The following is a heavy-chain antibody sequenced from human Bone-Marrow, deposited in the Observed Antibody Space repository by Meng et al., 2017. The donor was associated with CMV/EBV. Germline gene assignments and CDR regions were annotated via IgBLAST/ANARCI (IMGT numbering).Heavy chain of an antibody. CDR3: ARVVPAASYSYYGMDV. J-gene: IGHJ6*02. CDR1: GFTFSSYS. Sequence: GESLKISCAASGFTFSSYSMNWVRQAPGKGLEWVSSISSSSSYIYYADSVKGRFTISRDNAKNSLYLQMSSLRAEDTAVYYCARVVPAASYSYYGMDVWDQGTTVTVSS. V-gene: IGHV3-21*01. CDR2: ISSSSSYI. D-gene: IGHD2-2*01.